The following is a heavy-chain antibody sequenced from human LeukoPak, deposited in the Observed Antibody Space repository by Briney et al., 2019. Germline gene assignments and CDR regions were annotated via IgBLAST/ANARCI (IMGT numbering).Heavy chain of an antibody. CDR2: IIPIFGTA. CDR3: ARGVRFLEWLQEDYYYMDV. CDR1: GGTFSSYA. D-gene: IGHD3-3*01. V-gene: IGHV1-69*05. J-gene: IGHJ6*03. Sequence: SVKVSCKASGGTFSSYAISWVRQAPGQGLEWMGRIIPIFGTANYAQKFQGRVTITTDESTSTAYMELSSLRSEDTAVYYCARGVRFLEWLQEDYYYMDVWGKGTTVTVSS.